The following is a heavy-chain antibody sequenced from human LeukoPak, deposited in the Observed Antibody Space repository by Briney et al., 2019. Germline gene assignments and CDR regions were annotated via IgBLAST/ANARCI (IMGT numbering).Heavy chain of an antibody. Sequence: TGGSLRLSCAASGFTFSDYYISWIRQAPGKGLEWVSDISPSGDIISYADSVKGRFIISRDYAKESLHLQMNSLRVEDSAVYYCARETVTGTFDYWGQGTQVTVSP. J-gene: IGHJ4*02. V-gene: IGHV3-11*01. CDR1: GFTFSDYY. CDR2: ISPSGDII. D-gene: IGHD2-8*02. CDR3: ARETVTGTFDY.